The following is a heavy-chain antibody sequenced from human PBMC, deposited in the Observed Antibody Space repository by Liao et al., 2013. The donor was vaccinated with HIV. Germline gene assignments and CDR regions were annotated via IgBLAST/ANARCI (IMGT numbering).Heavy chain of an antibody. CDR3: ARGHGGWYAPLDY. CDR1: GGSISSYY. Sequence: QVQLQESGPGLVKPSETLSLTCTVSGGSISSYYWSWIRQPPGKGLEWIGYIYYSGSTNYNPSLKSRVTISVDTSKNQFSLKLSSVTAADTAVYYCARGHGGWYAPLDYWGQGTLVTVSS. D-gene: IGHD6-19*01. V-gene: IGHV4-59*01. J-gene: IGHJ4*02. CDR2: IYYSGST.